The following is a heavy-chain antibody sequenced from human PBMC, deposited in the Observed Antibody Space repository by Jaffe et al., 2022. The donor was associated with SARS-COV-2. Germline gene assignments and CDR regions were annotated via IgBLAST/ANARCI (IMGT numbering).Heavy chain of an antibody. D-gene: IGHD3-3*01. CDR3: ATGVVATFDW. V-gene: IGHV3-48*02. CDR1: GFTFSSHS. Sequence: EVQLVESGGDLVKRGGSLRLSCAASGFTFSSHSMKWVRQAPGKGLEWLADISGSSNTIHYGDSVKGRFTISRDNAKNSVYLQMNSLRDEDTAVYYCATGVVATFDWWGQGTLVTVSS. J-gene: IGHJ4*02. CDR2: ISGSSNTI.